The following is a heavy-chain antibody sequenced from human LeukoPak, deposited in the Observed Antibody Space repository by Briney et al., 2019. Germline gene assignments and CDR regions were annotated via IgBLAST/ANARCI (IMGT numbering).Heavy chain of an antibody. Sequence: SGPTLVKPTETLTLTCTFSGFSFRSSPMGVGWIRQHPGKVLEALALLYWDDDKRYRPSLQSRLTITKDTSKNQVVLIMTNMDPVDTATYFCAHRLDLVGTWHSGAFDFWGRGTMVTVSS. V-gene: IGHV2-5*02. CDR3: AHRLDLVGTWHSGAFDF. J-gene: IGHJ3*01. CDR2: LYWDDDK. CDR1: GFSFRSSPMG. D-gene: IGHD3/OR15-3a*01.